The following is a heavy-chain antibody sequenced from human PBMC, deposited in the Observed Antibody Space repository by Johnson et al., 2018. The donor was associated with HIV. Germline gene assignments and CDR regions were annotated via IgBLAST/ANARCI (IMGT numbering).Heavy chain of an antibody. V-gene: IGHV3-11*04. CDR2: ISGSVSTI. CDR3: ARDGPPYYGGNSGGAFDI. CDR1: GFTFSDYF. J-gene: IGHJ3*02. Sequence: QVQLVESGGGLVKPGGSLRLSCAASGFTFSDYFMSWIRQAPGKGLQWVSYISGSVSTIYYADSVKGRFTIARDNAKNSLYLQMNSLRAEDTAVYYCARDGPPYYGGNSGGAFDIWGQGTMVTVSS. D-gene: IGHD4-23*01.